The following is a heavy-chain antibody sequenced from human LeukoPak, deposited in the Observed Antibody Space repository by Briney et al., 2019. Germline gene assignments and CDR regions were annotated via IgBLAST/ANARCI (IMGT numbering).Heavy chain of an antibody. CDR1: GFTFTNYG. CDR3: AELGITMIGGV. Sequence: GGSLRLSCAASGFTFTNYGMHWVRQAPGKGLEWVSYISSSGSTIYYADSVKGRFTISRDNAKNSLYLQMNSLRAEDTAVYYCAELGITMIGGVWGKGTTVTISS. J-gene: IGHJ6*04. D-gene: IGHD3-10*02. V-gene: IGHV3-48*04. CDR2: ISSSGSTI.